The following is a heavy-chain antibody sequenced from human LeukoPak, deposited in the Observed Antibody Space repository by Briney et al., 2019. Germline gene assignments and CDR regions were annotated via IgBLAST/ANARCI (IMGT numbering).Heavy chain of an antibody. CDR1: GYSISSGYY. V-gene: IGHV4-38-2*02. Sequence: PSETLSLTCTVSGYSISSGYYWGWIRQPPGKGLEWIGEINHSGSTNYNPSLKSRVTISVDTSKNQFSLKLSSVTAADTAVYYCARSRSGRYYYYYYYMDVWGKGTTVTVSS. CDR3: ARSRSGRYYYYYYYMDV. D-gene: IGHD3-10*01. CDR2: INHSGST. J-gene: IGHJ6*03.